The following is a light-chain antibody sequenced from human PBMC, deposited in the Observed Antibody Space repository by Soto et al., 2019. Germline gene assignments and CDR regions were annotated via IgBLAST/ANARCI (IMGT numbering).Light chain of an antibody. CDR1: QSVSSN. CDR3: QQYSVYWT. V-gene: IGKV3-15*01. Sequence: EVVLTQSPASLSLATGERATLSSRASQSVSSNLAWYQQNPGQAPRLLIYGASTRATGIPARFSGSGSGTEFTLTINSLQPDDFATYYCQQYSVYWTFGQGTKVDIK. J-gene: IGKJ1*01. CDR2: GAS.